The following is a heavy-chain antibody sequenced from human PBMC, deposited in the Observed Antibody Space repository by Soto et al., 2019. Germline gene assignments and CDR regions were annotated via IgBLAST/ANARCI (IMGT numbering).Heavy chain of an antibody. V-gene: IGHV4-31*03. CDR2: IYYSGST. D-gene: IGHD5-12*01. Sequence: TSETLSLTCTVSGGSISSGGYYWSWIRQHPGKGLEWIGYIYYSGSTYYNPSLKSRVTISVDRTRNQFSLKLSSVTAADMAVYYCARGGGYDSFDYWGQGVLVTAPQ. J-gene: IGHJ4*02. CDR3: ARGGGYDSFDY. CDR1: GGSISSGGYY.